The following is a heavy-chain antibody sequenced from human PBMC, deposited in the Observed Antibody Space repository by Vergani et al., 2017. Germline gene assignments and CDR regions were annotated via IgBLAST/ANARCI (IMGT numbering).Heavy chain of an antibody. V-gene: IGHV4-61*02. CDR2: IYYSGRT. Sequence: QVQLQESGPGLVKPSQSLSLTCTVSGGSISGVSYYLSWVRQPAGKGLEWIGRIYYSGRTDYNPSLESRVTISVDTSKNTFSLKLNSVTAADTAIYYCASGYCSSTSCYAPYYYYGMDVWGQXP. CDR3: ASGYCSSTSCYAPYYYYGMDV. J-gene: IGHJ6*02. D-gene: IGHD2-2*03. CDR1: GGSISGVSYY.